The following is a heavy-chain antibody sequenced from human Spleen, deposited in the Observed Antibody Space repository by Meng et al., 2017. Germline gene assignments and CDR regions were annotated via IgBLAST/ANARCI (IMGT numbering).Heavy chain of an antibody. D-gene: IGHD6-13*01. CDR1: GYNFPDYY. V-gene: IGHV1-2*06. CDR3: ARDEDISAAGKLFGDY. J-gene: IGHJ4*02. Sequence: QWQVVPAGAEVKKPGSSVKVSCKPSGYNFPDYYIHWVRQAPGKGLEWMGRIDPKNGDTHYAQKFQGRVTMTGDTSISTAYMDLSGLRSDDTAVYYCARDEDISAAGKLFGDYWGQGTLVTVSS. CDR2: IDPKNGDT.